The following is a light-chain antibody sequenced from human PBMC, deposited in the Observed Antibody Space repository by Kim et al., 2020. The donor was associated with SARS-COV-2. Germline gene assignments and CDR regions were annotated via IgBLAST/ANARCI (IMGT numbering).Light chain of an antibody. CDR3: QQSYSTPWT. Sequence: DIQMTQSPSSLSASVGDSVTITCRASQSISSYLNWYQQKPGKALKLLIYAASSLQSGVPSRFSGIGSGTDFTLTISSLQPEDFATYYSQQSYSTPWTFGQGTTVDIK. V-gene: IGKV1-39*01. CDR1: QSISSY. CDR2: AAS. J-gene: IGKJ1*01.